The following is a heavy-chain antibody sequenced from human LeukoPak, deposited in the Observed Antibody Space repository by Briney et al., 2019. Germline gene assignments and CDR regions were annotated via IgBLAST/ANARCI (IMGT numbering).Heavy chain of an antibody. CDR1: GFTFGGYA. J-gene: IGHJ4*02. D-gene: IGHD1-26*01. V-gene: IGHV3-30-3*01. CDR2: ISSDGTNK. Sequence: GRSLRLSCAASGFTFGGYAMHWVCQAPGKGLEWVAVISSDGTNKYNADSAKGRFTISRDNSKNTLYLQMNSMRPDDTAMYYCARDSGSGSSPIGHWGQGTLVTVSS. CDR3: ARDSGSGSSPIGH.